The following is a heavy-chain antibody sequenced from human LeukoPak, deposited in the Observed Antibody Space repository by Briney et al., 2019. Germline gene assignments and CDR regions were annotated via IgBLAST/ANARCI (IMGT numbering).Heavy chain of an antibody. Sequence: GGSLRLSCAASGFTFSRNDMHWVRQTPGKGLEWVAVISYDGSEKYYADPVKGRFTISRDNSKNTLYLQMNSLRAEDTAVYYCASRTGYSSGDGAFDIWGQGTMVTVSS. CDR2: ISYDGSEK. CDR1: GFTFSRND. CDR3: ASRTGYSSGDGAFDI. J-gene: IGHJ3*02. D-gene: IGHD6-19*01. V-gene: IGHV3-30*03.